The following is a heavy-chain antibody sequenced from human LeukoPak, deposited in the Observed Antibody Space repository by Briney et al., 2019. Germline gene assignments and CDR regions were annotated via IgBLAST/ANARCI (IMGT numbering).Heavy chain of an antibody. Sequence: SETLSLTCTVSGGSISSYYWSWIRQPPGKGLEWIGYIYYSGSTNYNPSLKSRVTISVDTSNNQFSLKLSSVTAADTAVYYCARVSDYYYGMDVWGQGTTVTVSS. V-gene: IGHV4-59*01. CDR3: ARVSDYYYGMDV. CDR1: GGSISSYY. CDR2: IYYSGST. J-gene: IGHJ6*02.